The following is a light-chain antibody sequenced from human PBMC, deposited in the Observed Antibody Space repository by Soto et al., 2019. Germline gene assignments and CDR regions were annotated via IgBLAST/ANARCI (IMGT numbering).Light chain of an antibody. V-gene: IGKV1-39*01. Sequence: DMQMTQSPSSLSASVGDRVTITRRPSQTIDNYLNWYQHKPGKAPKLLIYGASTLQSGVSSRFTGSASGTDFTLTIDNLQAEDFATYYCQQTYTIPFAFGQGTKLEI. CDR2: GAS. CDR3: QQTYTIPFA. J-gene: IGKJ2*01. CDR1: QTIDNY.